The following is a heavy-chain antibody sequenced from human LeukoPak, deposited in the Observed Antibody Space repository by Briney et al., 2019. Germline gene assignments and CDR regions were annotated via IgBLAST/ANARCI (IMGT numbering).Heavy chain of an antibody. CDR1: GFTFSSYA. D-gene: IGHD4-17*01. CDR3: ANEIRPNDY. J-gene: IGHJ4*02. V-gene: IGHV3-23*01. Sequence: GGSLRLSCAASGFTFSSYAMHWVRQAPGKGLEWVSAISISGSKTYYADSVKGRFTISRDNSKNTLYLQMNSLRAEDTAVYYCANEIRPNDYWGQGTQVTVSS. CDR2: ISISGSKT.